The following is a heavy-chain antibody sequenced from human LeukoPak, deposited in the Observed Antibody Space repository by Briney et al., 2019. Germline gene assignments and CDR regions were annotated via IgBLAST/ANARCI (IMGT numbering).Heavy chain of an antibody. D-gene: IGHD3-22*01. CDR3: ARGAYYYED. J-gene: IGHJ4*02. CDR2: IHQDGSEK. CDR1: GFTFSNYW. Sequence: PGGSLRLSCVGSGFTFSNYWMSWVRQAPGKGLEWVANIHQDGSEKYCVDSVKGRFTISRDNAKNSLYLQMNSLRAEDTAVYYCARGAYYYEDWGQGTLVTVSS. V-gene: IGHV3-7*01.